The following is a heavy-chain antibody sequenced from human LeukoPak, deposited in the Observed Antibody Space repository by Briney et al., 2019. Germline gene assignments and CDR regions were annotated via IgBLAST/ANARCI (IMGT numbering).Heavy chain of an antibody. Sequence: KASETLSLTCTVSGGSISSYYWSWIRQPPGKGLEWIGYIYYSGSTNYNPSLKSRVTISVDTSKNQFSLKLSSVTAADTAVYYCAGVTAVADLGWFDPGAREPWSPSPQ. CDR2: IYYSGST. V-gene: IGHV4-59*08. CDR1: GGSISSYY. D-gene: IGHD6-19*01. CDR3: AGVTAVADLGWFDP. J-gene: IGHJ5*02.